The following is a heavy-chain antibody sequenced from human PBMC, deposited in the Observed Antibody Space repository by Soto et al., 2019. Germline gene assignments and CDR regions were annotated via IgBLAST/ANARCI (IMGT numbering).Heavy chain of an antibody. D-gene: IGHD3-9*01. J-gene: IGHJ3*02. CDR1: GYTFTSYG. Sequence: ASVKVSCKASGYTFTSYGISWVRQAPGKGLEWMGGFDPEDGETIYAQKFQGRVTMTEDTSTDTAYMELSSLRSEDTAVYYCATDHLDWLLGAFDIWGQGTMVTVSS. V-gene: IGHV1-24*01. CDR2: FDPEDGET. CDR3: ATDHLDWLLGAFDI.